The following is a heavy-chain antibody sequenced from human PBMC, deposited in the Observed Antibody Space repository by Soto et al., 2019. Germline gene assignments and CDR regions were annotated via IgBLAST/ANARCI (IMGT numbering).Heavy chain of an antibody. Sequence: GGSLRLSCAASGFTFSSYGMHWVRQAPGKGLEWVAVISFDGSNEYYADSVRGRFTFSRDNPKNTLYLQMNGLRPEDTAVYYCAKAEYYDDRSGYYVDYWGQGTMVTVSS. D-gene: IGHD3-22*01. V-gene: IGHV3-30*18. CDR2: ISFDGSNE. CDR1: GFTFSSYG. J-gene: IGHJ4*02. CDR3: AKAEYYDDRSGYYVDY.